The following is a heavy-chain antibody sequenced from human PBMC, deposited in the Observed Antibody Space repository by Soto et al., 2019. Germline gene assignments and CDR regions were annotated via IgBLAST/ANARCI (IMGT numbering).Heavy chain of an antibody. V-gene: IGHV5-51*01. CDR3: ARREFFGVEKDAFEI. CDR2: IYPGDSDT. Sequence: GESLKISCKGSGYSFTSYWIGWVRQMPGKGLEWMGIIYPGDSDTRYSPSFQGQVTISADKSISTTYLQWSSLKASDTAMYYCARREFFGVEKDAFEIWGQGTMVTVSS. CDR1: GYSFTSYW. J-gene: IGHJ3*02. D-gene: IGHD3-3*01.